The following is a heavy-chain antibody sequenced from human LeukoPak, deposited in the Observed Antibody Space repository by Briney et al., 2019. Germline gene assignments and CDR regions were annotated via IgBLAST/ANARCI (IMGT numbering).Heavy chain of an antibody. J-gene: IGHJ4*02. CDR2: IYYSGST. CDR1: GGSISSSSYY. CDR3: ARDHITIFGVVRFDY. D-gene: IGHD3-3*01. Sequence: SETLSLTCTVSGGSISSSSYYWGWIRQHPGKGLEWIGSIYYSGSTFYNPSLKSRVTISVDTSKNQFSLKLSSVTAADTAVYYCARDHITIFGVVRFDYWGQGTLVTVSS. V-gene: IGHV4-39*07.